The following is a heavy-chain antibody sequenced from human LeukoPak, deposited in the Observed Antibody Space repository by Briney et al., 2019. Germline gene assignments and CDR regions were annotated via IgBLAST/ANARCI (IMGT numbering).Heavy chain of an antibody. Sequence: TGRSLRLSCAASGFTFRTYWMHWVRQVPGKGLVWVSRIDSDGSSTSYADFVKGRFTISRDNARNTFYLQMNSLRVEDTAVYYCARDNIRSLDYWGQGTLVTVSS. V-gene: IGHV3-74*01. CDR3: ARDNIRSLDY. CDR1: GFTFRTYW. D-gene: IGHD1-14*01. CDR2: IDSDGSST. J-gene: IGHJ4*02.